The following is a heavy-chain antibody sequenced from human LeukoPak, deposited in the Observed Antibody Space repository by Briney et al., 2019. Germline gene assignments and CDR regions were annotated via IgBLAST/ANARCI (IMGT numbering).Heavy chain of an antibody. V-gene: IGHV3-7*03. J-gene: IGHJ4*02. D-gene: IGHD2-21*01. Sequence: GGSLRLSCTASGFSFSSFWMSRVRQAPGKGLEWVANIKDDGSVKNHVDSLKGRFSISRDNARNSLYLQISSLRAEDTAVYYCAREVVATASAFDCWGQGTLVTVSS. CDR3: AREVVATASAFDC. CDR1: GFSFSSFW. CDR2: IKDDGSVK.